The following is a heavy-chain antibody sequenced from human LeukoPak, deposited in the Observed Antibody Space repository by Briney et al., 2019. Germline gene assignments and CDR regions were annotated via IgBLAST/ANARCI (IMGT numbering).Heavy chain of an antibody. D-gene: IGHD1-26*01. Sequence: GRSLRLSCAASGFTFDDYAMHWVWQAPGKGLEWVSGISWNSGSIGYADSVKGRFTVSRDNAKNSLYLQMNSLRAEDTALYYCAKDLRGRIRNAFDYWGQGTLVTVSS. J-gene: IGHJ4*02. CDR3: AKDLRGRIRNAFDY. CDR2: ISWNSGSI. CDR1: GFTFDDYA. V-gene: IGHV3-9*01.